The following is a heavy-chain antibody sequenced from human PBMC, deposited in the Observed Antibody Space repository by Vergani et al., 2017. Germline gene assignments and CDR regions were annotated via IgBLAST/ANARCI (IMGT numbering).Heavy chain of an antibody. CDR1: GYTFTSYA. Sequence: QVQLVQSGAEVKKPGASVKVSCKASGYTFTSYAMHWVRQAPGQRLEWMGWINAGNGNTKYSQKFQGRVTITRDKSASTAYMELSSLRSEDTAVYYCASSSSIAARPYAFDIWGQGTMVTVSS. CDR3: ASSSSIAARPYAFDI. V-gene: IGHV1-3*01. CDR2: INAGNGNT. D-gene: IGHD6-6*01. J-gene: IGHJ3*02.